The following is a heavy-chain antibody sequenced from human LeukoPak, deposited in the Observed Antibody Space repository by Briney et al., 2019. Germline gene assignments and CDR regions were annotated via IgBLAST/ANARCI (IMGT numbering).Heavy chain of an antibody. Sequence: PSETLSLTCTVSGGSISSSSYYWGWIRQPPGKGLEWIGSIYYSGSTYYNPSLKSRVTISVDTSKNQFSLKLSSVTAADTAVYYRAREVGSGSYFPYYMDVWGKGTTVTVSS. V-gene: IGHV4-39*02. CDR2: IYYSGST. D-gene: IGHD3-10*01. J-gene: IGHJ6*03. CDR1: GGSISSSSYY. CDR3: AREVGSGSYFPYYMDV.